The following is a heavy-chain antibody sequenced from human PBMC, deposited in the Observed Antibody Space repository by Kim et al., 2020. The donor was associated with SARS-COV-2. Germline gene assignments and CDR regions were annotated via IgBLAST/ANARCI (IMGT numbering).Heavy chain of an antibody. Sequence: ASVKVSCKASGYTFTSYYMHWVRQAPGQGLEWMGIINPSGGSTSYAQKFQGRVTMTRDTSTSTVYMELSSLRSEDTAVYYCARDGEAFHGPVYCSGGSCYSGGMDVWGQGTTVTVSS. D-gene: IGHD2-15*01. CDR1: GYTFTSYY. CDR2: INPSGGST. V-gene: IGHV1-46*01. CDR3: ARDGEAFHGPVYCSGGSCYSGGMDV. J-gene: IGHJ6*02.